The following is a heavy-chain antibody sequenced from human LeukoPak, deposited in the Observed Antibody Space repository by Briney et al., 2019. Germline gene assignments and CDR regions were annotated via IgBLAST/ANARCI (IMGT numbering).Heavy chain of an antibody. CDR3: ARGYGSFYYYYYMDV. CDR2: INHSGST. D-gene: IGHD3-10*01. CDR1: GFTFSSYT. V-gene: IGHV4-34*01. J-gene: IGHJ6*03. Sequence: GSLRLSCAASGFTFSSYTMNWVRQPPGKGLEWIGEINHSGSTNYNPSLKSRVTISVDTSKNQFSLKLSSVTAADTAVYCCARGYGSFYYYYYMDVWGKGTTVTISS.